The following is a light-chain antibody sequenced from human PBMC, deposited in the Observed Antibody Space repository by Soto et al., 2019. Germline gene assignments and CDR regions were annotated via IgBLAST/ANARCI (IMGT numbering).Light chain of an antibody. V-gene: IGKV1-39*01. CDR2: AAS. CDR3: QPTYTSWT. Sequence: DFQMTQSPSSLSASVGDRVTITCRASQSIGNFLNWYQQKPGKAPKLLISAASSLQSGVPSRFSGSGSGTDFSLTISSLQPEDFAVYYCQPTYTSWTFGQGTTVEI. J-gene: IGKJ1*01. CDR1: QSIGNF.